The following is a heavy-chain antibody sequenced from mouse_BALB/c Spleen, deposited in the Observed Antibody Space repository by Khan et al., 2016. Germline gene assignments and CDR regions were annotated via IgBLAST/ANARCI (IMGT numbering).Heavy chain of an antibody. CDR1: GYNFTSYW. J-gene: IGHJ3*01. V-gene: IGHV1-69*02. CDR2: IFPSDSYT. Sequence: QVQLQQPGAELVRPGASVKLSCKASGYNFTSYWINWMKQRPGQGLEWIGNIFPSDSYTNYNQQFKDQATLTVDKSSSPAYMPPNSPTSEDSAIYYCTRGESTMFRGFAYWGRGTLVTVSA. CDR3: TRGESTMFRGFAY. D-gene: IGHD2-2*01.